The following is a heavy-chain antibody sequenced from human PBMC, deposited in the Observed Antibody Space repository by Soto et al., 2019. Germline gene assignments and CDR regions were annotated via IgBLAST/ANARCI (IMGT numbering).Heavy chain of an antibody. CDR2: INPNSGGT. Sequence: GASVTVSCKASVYTFTGYYMHWVRQAPGQGLEWMGWINPNSGGTNYAQKFQGWVTMTRDTSISTAYMELSRLRSDDTAVYYCATYSGSYPTGMDVWGQGTTVTV. CDR1: VYTFTGYY. CDR3: ATYSGSYPTGMDV. V-gene: IGHV1-2*04. D-gene: IGHD1-26*01. J-gene: IGHJ6*02.